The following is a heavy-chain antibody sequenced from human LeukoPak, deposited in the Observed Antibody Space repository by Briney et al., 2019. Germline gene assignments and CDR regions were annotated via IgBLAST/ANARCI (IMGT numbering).Heavy chain of an antibody. CDR2: IYYSGST. CDR3: ARVAVAGTSWFDP. D-gene: IGHD6-19*01. Sequence: SETLSLTCTVSGGSISSSSYYWGWIRQPPGKGLEWIGSIYYSGSTYYNPSLKSRVTISVDTSKNQFSLKLGSVTAADTAVYYCARVAVAGTSWFDPWGQGTLVTVSS. CDR1: GGSISSSSYY. J-gene: IGHJ5*02. V-gene: IGHV4-39*07.